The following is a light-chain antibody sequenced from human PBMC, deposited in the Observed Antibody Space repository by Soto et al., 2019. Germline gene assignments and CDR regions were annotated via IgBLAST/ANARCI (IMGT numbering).Light chain of an antibody. V-gene: IGKV1-5*03. CDR3: QHYTTYSGT. CDR2: WAS. Sequence: DIHIPRSPPTLSPSVGDRVTIISRASQSISTGLAWYQQKPGKAPKLLIYWASSLESGVPSRFSGSGSGTEFTLTISSLQPDDFATYYCQHYTTYSGTFGPGTKVDIK. CDR1: QSISTG. J-gene: IGKJ3*01.